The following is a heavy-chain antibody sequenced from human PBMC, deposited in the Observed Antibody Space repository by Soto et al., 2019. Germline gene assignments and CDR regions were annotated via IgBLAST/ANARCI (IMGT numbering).Heavy chain of an antibody. Sequence: ASVKVSCKASGYTFTSYGISWVRQAPGQGLEWMGWISAYNGNTNYAQKLQGRVTMTTDTSTSTAYMELRSLRSDDTAVYYCARDYYGSGSYARPPYYHYYYMAVWGKGTTVTVSS. CDR2: ISAYNGNT. J-gene: IGHJ6*03. D-gene: IGHD3-10*01. V-gene: IGHV1-18*01. CDR3: ARDYYGSGSYARPPYYHYYYMAV. CDR1: GYTFTSYG.